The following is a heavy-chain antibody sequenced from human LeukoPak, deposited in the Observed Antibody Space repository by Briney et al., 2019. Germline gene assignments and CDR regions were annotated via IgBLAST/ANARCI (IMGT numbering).Heavy chain of an antibody. Sequence: GGSLRLSCAASGFTFSSYAMHWVRQAPGKGLEWVAVISYDGSNKYYADSVKGRFTISRDNSKNTLYLQMNSLRAEDTAVYYCARVYYDFWGGYSPYGYWGQGTLVTVSS. CDR2: ISYDGSNK. CDR3: ARVYYDFWGGYSPYGY. J-gene: IGHJ4*02. CDR1: GFTFSSYA. V-gene: IGHV3-30-3*01. D-gene: IGHD3-3*01.